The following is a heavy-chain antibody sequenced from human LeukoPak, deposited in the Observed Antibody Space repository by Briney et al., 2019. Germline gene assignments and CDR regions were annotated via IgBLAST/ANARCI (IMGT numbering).Heavy chain of an antibody. V-gene: IGHV4-31*03. Sequence: PSETLPLTCTVSGGSISSGGYYWSWIRQHPGKGLEWIGYIYYSGSTYYNPSLKSRVTISVDTSKNQFSLKLSSVTAADTAVYYCAGGMLRSNFDYWGQGTLVTVSS. CDR3: AGGMLRSNFDY. D-gene: IGHD2-8*01. CDR1: GGSISSGGYY. CDR2: IYYSGST. J-gene: IGHJ4*02.